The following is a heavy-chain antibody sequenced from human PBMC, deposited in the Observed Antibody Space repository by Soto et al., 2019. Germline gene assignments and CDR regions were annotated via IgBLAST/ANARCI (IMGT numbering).Heavy chain of an antibody. V-gene: IGHV3-23*01. Sequence: EVQLLESGGGLVQPGGSLRLSCAASGSTFSGYAMSWFRKAPGKGLGGVSAISGSGGSTYYADSVKGRFTISRDNSKNTLYLQMNSLRAEDTAVYYCAKDLVLVLYYYYGMDVWGQGTTVTVSS. J-gene: IGHJ6*02. CDR2: ISGSGGST. CDR1: GSTFSGYA. D-gene: IGHD3-10*01. CDR3: AKDLVLVLYYYYGMDV.